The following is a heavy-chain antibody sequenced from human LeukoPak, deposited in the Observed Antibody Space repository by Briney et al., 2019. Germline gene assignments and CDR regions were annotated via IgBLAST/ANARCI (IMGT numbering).Heavy chain of an antibody. CDR3: ARGYHYDYVWGSYRYTPLDAFDI. V-gene: IGHV4-34*01. Sequence: SETLSLTCAVYGGSFSGYYWSWIRQPPGKGLERIGEINHSGSTNYNPSLKSRVTISVDTSKNQFSLKLSSVTAADTAVYYCARGYHYDYVWGSYRYTPLDAFDIWGQGTMVTVSS. CDR1: GGSFSGYY. J-gene: IGHJ3*02. CDR2: INHSGST. D-gene: IGHD3-16*02.